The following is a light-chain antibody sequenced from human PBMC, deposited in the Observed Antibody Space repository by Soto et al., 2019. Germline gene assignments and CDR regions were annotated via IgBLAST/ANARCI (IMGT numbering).Light chain of an antibody. J-gene: IGKJ4*01. V-gene: IGKV1-39*01. CDR2: AAS. CDR1: QSIGTY. Sequence: DIQMTQSPSSLSASVGDRVTITCRASQSIGTYLHWYQQKAGKAPKLLIYAASSLQSGVPSRFSGSGSGTDFTLTISSLQPEDFATYYCQQSYSTLLTFGGGTKVDI. CDR3: QQSYSTLLT.